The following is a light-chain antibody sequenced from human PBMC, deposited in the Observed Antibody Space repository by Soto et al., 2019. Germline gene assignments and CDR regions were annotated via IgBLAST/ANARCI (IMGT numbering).Light chain of an antibody. V-gene: IGLV2-8*01. J-gene: IGLJ3*02. CDR2: GVN. CDR3: TSYAGSNNPVV. Sequence: QSVLTQPPSASGSPGQSVTISCTGTSSDVGSYNYVSWYQQHPDNAPKLIIYGVNERPSGVPDRFSGSKSGNTASLTVSGLQAEDEADYYCTSYAGSNNPVVFGGGTQLTVL. CDR1: SSDVGSYNY.